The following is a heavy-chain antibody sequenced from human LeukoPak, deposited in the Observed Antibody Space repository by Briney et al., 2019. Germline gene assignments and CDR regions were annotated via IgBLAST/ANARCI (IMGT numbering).Heavy chain of an antibody. V-gene: IGHV1-3*03. D-gene: IGHD3-22*01. CDR1: GYTFTSYA. Sequence: ASVKVSCKASGYTFTSYAMHWVRQAPGQRLEWMGWINAGNGNTKYSQEFQGRVTFTRDTSASTAYMELSSLRSEDMAVYYCARGPYYYDSSGYFLDYWGQGTLVTVSS. J-gene: IGHJ4*02. CDR2: INAGNGNT. CDR3: ARGPYYYDSSGYFLDY.